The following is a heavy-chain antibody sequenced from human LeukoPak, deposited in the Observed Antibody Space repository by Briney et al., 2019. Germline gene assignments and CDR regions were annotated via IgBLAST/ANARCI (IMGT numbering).Heavy chain of an antibody. D-gene: IGHD2/OR15-2a*01. V-gene: IGHV3-9*01. CDR1: GFTFDAYG. J-gene: IGHJ3*02. Sequence: HPGGSLRLSCAASGFTFDAYGMHWVRQAPGKGLEWVSGISWNSGSIGYADSVKGRFTISRDNAKNSLYLQMNSLRAEDTALYYCAKESTVIGPKVGAEDAAFDIWGQGTMVTVSS. CDR2: ISWNSGSI. CDR3: AKESTVIGPKVGAEDAAFDI.